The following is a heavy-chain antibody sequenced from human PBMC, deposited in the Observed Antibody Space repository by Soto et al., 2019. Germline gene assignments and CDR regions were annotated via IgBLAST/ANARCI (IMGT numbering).Heavy chain of an antibody. CDR2: INPYNGNT. Sequence: VHLLQAGSEVKRPGASVKVSCKTSGYTFSSCGISWVRQAPGQGPEYLGWINPYNGNTNYADKFQGRVKMTTDTNPAYLDLRSLTSDDSAVYYCPRVWFEEVSSDHWCQATLSTVSS. J-gene: IGHJ4*02. V-gene: IGHV1-18*01. CDR3: PRVWFEEVSSDH. CDR1: GYTFSSCG. D-gene: IGHD3-10*01.